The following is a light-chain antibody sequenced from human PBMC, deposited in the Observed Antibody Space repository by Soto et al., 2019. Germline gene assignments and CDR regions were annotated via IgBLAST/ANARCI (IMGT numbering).Light chain of an antibody. CDR3: LQDYNYTLT. V-gene: IGKV1-6*01. CDR1: QGIRND. J-gene: IGKJ1*01. CDR2: AAS. Sequence: IQITQSPSTLSASVGDRVTITCRASQGIRNDLGWYAQKPGKAPKLLIYAASSLQSGVPSRFSGSGAGTDCTRPISSLQPEDFETDYCLQDYNYTLTFGQGTKVDIK.